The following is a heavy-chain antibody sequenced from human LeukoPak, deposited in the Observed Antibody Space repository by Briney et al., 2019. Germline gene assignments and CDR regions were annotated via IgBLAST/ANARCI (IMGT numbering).Heavy chain of an antibody. CDR2: IYYSGST. CDR1: GGSFSGYY. J-gene: IGHJ4*02. CDR3: ASLDFWSGSVYFDY. D-gene: IGHD3-3*01. Sequence: SETLSLTCAVYGGSFSGYYWSWIRQPPGKGLEWIGYIYYSGSTNYNPSLKSRVTISVDTSKNQFSLKLSSVTAADTAVYYCASLDFWSGSVYFDYWGQGTLVTVSS. V-gene: IGHV4-59*08.